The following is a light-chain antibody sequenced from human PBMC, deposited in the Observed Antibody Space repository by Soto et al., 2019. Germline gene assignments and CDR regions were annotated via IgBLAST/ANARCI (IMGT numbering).Light chain of an antibody. Sequence: ENVLTQSPGTLSLSPGERATLSCRASQSVSGSYLAWYQQKPGQAPRLLIYAASSRATGIPDRFTGSGSGTDFTLTISRLEPEDFAVYYCQQYGGSPWTFGQGTKVDIK. CDR1: QSVSGSY. V-gene: IGKV3-20*01. J-gene: IGKJ1*01. CDR2: AAS. CDR3: QQYGGSPWT.